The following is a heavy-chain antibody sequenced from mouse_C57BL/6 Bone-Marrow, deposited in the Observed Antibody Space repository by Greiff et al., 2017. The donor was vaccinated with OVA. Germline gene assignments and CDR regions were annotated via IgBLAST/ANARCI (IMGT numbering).Heavy chain of an antibody. CDR2: IYPGDGDT. J-gene: IGHJ3*01. V-gene: IGHV1-82*01. Sequence: VKLMESGPELVKPGASVKISCKASGYAFSSSWMNWVKQRPGKGLAWIGRIYPGDGDTNYHGKFKGKATLTADKSSSTAYMQLSSLTSEDSAVYFCAHYYGSSYGAYWGQGTLVTVSA. CDR3: AHYYGSSYGAY. D-gene: IGHD1-1*01. CDR1: GYAFSSSW.